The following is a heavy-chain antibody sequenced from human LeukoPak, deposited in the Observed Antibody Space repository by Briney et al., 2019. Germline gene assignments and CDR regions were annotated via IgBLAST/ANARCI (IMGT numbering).Heavy chain of an antibody. CDR3: ARGRGSLTY. Sequence: PSETLSLTSTVSGGSISLYYWSWIRQPPGKGLEWIGYFYDTRSPKYNPSLERRVTISVDMSRNQFSLNLTSVTAADTAVYYCARGRGSLTYWGQGTLATVSS. CDR2: FYDTRSP. D-gene: IGHD3-10*01. V-gene: IGHV4-59*01. CDR1: GGSISLYY. J-gene: IGHJ4*02.